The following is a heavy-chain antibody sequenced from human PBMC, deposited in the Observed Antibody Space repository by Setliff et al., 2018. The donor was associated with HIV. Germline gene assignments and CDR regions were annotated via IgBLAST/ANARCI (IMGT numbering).Heavy chain of an antibody. J-gene: IGHJ5*02. Sequence: GGSLRLSCAASGFTISTYYMNWVRQAPGKGLEWLSYISSSGSTIYYADSVKGRFTLSRDNSRDTLYLEMNNLRAEDTALYYCAKDYTPTFWEYNWFDVWGQGTQVTVSS. CDR2: ISSSGSTI. V-gene: IGHV3-48*01. CDR3: AKDYTPTFWEYNWFDV. CDR1: GFTISTYY. D-gene: IGHD3-16*01.